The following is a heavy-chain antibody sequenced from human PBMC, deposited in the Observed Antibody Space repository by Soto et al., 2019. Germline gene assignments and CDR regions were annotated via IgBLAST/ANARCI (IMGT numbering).Heavy chain of an antibody. CDR2: IYYSGMT. V-gene: IGHV4-39*01. D-gene: IGHD3-22*01. CDR1: GGSVSSTNHY. CDR3: ARHGYYYDSTGYYFFV. Sequence: SETLSLTCTVSGGSVSSTNHYWGWIRQPPGKGLEWIGDIYYSGMTRYNPSLKSRVTISVDTSKDQFSLKLRSMTAADTAVYYCARHGYYYDSTGYYFFVWGQGTQVTVSS. J-gene: IGHJ4*02.